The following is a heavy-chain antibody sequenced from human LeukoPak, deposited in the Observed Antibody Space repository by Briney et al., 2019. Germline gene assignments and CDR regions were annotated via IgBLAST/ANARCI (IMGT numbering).Heavy chain of an antibody. Sequence: PGGSLRLSCAASGFTFSTYSMNWVRQAPGKGLEWVSYISGSGSTTYYADSVKGRFTISRDNSKNTLYLQMNSLRAEDTAVYYCARVSRPGGDSKPYYYYGMDVWGQGTTVTVSS. V-gene: IGHV3-48*01. CDR2: ISGSGSTT. D-gene: IGHD2-21*02. CDR1: GFTFSTYS. CDR3: ARVSRPGGDSKPYYYYGMDV. J-gene: IGHJ6*02.